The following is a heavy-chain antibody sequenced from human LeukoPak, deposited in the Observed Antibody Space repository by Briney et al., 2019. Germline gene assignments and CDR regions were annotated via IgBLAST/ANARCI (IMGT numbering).Heavy chain of an antibody. CDR1: GFTFISYG. V-gene: IGHV3-33*01. Sequence: GGSLTLSFATSGFTFISYGMDWVRQAPGKGLEWVAVIWNVGSNKYYAVSVKGRFTISRGNSKNTLYLQMNSLRGDDTAVYYCARASGPFDIWGQGTMVTVSS. D-gene: IGHD3-10*01. J-gene: IGHJ3*02. CDR2: IWNVGSNK. CDR3: ARASGPFDI.